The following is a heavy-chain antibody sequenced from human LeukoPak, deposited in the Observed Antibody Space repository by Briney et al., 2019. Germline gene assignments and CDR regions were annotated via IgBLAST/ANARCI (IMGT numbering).Heavy chain of an antibody. Sequence: SETLSLTCTVSGGSISSGSYYWGWIRQPAGKGLEWIGRIYTSGSTNYNPSLKSRVTISVDTSKNQFSLKLSYVTAADTAVYYCARGPGYCSSTSCYYYYYYMDVWGKGTTVTVSS. CDR2: IYTSGST. J-gene: IGHJ6*03. CDR1: GGSISSGSYY. D-gene: IGHD2-2*01. V-gene: IGHV4-61*02. CDR3: ARGPGYCSSTSCYYYYYYMDV.